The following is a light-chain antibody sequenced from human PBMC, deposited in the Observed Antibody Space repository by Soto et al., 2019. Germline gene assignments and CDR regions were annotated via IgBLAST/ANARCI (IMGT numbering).Light chain of an antibody. J-gene: IGKJ1*01. Sequence: DIQLTQSPSFLSASVGDRVTITCRASQGISSYLAWYQQRPGKAPKLLVYGASTLQSGVPSRFSGSASGTTFTLTINTLQPEDFATYYCQQLNNFPRTFGQGTKVE. CDR2: GAS. CDR3: QQLNNFPRT. V-gene: IGKV1-9*01. CDR1: QGISSY.